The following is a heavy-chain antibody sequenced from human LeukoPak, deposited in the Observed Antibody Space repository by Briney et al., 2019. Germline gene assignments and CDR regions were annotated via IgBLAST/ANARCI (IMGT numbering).Heavy chain of an antibody. CDR3: ARVDYYDSSGDYDAFDI. CDR2: IRYDGSNK. J-gene: IGHJ3*02. CDR1: GFTFSSYG. V-gene: IGHV3-30*02. D-gene: IGHD3-22*01. Sequence: QAGGSLRLSCAASGFTFSSYGMHWVRQAPGKGLEWVAFIRYDGSNKYYAESVKGRFTISRDDAKNTLYLQMNSLRAEDTAVYYCARVDYYDSSGDYDAFDIWGQGTMVTVSS.